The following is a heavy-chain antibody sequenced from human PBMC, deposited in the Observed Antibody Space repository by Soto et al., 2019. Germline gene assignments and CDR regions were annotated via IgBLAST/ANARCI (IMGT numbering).Heavy chain of an antibody. J-gene: IGHJ4*02. Sequence: EVQLLESGGHLVQPGGSLRLSCAASGFIFSNYAISWVRQAPGKGLEWVSFISGSGSTTYYADSVKGRFTISRGNSKNMLYVQMNSLRAEDAAVYYCVREASSTGLHLDHWGRGTLVTVS. V-gene: IGHV3-23*01. CDR2: ISGSGSTT. CDR3: VREASSTGLHLDH. CDR1: GFIFSNYA. D-gene: IGHD6-6*01.